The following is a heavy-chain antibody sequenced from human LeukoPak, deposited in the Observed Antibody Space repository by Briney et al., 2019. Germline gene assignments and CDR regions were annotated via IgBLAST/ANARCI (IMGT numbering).Heavy chain of an antibody. D-gene: IGHD4-11*01. Sequence: GGSLRLSCAASGFTFSSYEMNWVRQAPGKGLEWVSSISSSAIYYEDSVKGRLAISRDNAKNSLYLQMNSLRADDTAVYYCARLRSKYWFDPWGQGTLVTVSS. V-gene: IGHV3-48*03. CDR1: GFTFSSYE. CDR2: ISSSAI. J-gene: IGHJ5*02. CDR3: ARLRSKYWFDP.